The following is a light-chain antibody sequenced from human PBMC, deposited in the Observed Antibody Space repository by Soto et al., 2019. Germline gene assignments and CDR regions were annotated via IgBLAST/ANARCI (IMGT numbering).Light chain of an antibody. V-gene: IGKV1-5*01. Sequence: DIQMTQSPSSLSASVGDRVTITCRASQSISSYLNWYQQKPGKAPKLLIYDASILESGVPSRFSGSGSGTEFTLTISSLKPEDFATYYCQQYNSYRTVGQGTKGDIK. CDR1: QSISSY. J-gene: IGKJ1*01. CDR2: DAS. CDR3: QQYNSYRT.